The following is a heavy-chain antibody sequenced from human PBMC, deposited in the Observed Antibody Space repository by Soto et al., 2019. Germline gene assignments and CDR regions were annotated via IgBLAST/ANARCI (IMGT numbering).Heavy chain of an antibody. J-gene: IGHJ4*02. CDR2: IYYSGST. CDR1: GGSISSGGYY. Sequence: PSETLSLTCTVSGGSISSGGYYWSWIRQHPGKGLEWIGYIYYSGSTYYNPSLKSRVTISVDTSKNQFSLKLSSVTAADTAVYYCARLRGSSVLFDYWGQGTLVTVSS. D-gene: IGHD6-6*01. CDR3: ARLRGSSVLFDY. V-gene: IGHV4-31*03.